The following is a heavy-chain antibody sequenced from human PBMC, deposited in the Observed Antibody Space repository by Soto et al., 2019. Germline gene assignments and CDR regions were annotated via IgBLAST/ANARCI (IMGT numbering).Heavy chain of an antibody. Sequence: QAQLVQSGTDVKKPGASVKVSCKASGYSFTRYEVHWVRQAPGQGLEWMGIINPSGGSTTYAQKFPGKGTMTRDTSTSTVYMELSSLRSEDTAMYYCAKKGGMDVWGQGTAVTVSS. CDR3: AKKGGMDV. V-gene: IGHV1-46*01. CDR2: INPSGGST. D-gene: IGHD3-16*01. CDR1: GYSFTRYE. J-gene: IGHJ6*02.